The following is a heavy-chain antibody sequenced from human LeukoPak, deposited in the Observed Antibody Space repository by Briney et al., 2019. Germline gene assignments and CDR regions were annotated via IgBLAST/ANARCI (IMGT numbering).Heavy chain of an antibody. D-gene: IGHD3-22*01. CDR3: AKDPTDFDSSGQTYFDY. J-gene: IGHJ4*02. CDR2: ISGSGTST. Sequence: GGSLRLSCAASGFTFSTNALSWVRQAPGKGLEWVSAISGSGTSTFYADSVKGRFTISRDNSKSTLYLQMNSLRAEDTAVYYCAKDPTDFDSSGQTYFDYWGQGTLVTVSS. CDR1: GFTFSTNA. V-gene: IGHV3-23*01.